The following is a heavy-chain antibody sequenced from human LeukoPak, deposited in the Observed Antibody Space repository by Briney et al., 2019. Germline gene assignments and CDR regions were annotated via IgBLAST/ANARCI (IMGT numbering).Heavy chain of an antibody. D-gene: IGHD3-22*01. J-gene: IGHJ4*02. Sequence: ASVKVSCKASGGTFSSYAISWVRQAPGQGLEWMGGIIAIFGTANYAQKFQGRVTITADESTSTAYMELSSLRSEDTAVYYCASYSYYYDSSGYFDYWGQGTLVTVSS. CDR3: ASYSYYYDSSGYFDY. V-gene: IGHV1-69*13. CDR2: IIAIFGTA. CDR1: GGTFSSYA.